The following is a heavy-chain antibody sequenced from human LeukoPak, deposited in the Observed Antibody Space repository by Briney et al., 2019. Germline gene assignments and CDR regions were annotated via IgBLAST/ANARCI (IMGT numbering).Heavy chain of an antibody. D-gene: IGHD5-24*01. CDR1: GYTFTNYG. V-gene: IGHV1-46*01. CDR2: INPSGGST. J-gene: IGHJ3*02. Sequence: GASVKVSCKASGYTFTNYGISWVRQAPGQGLEWMGIINPSGGSTSYAQKFQGRVTMTRDTSTSTVYMELSSLRSEDTAVYYCARGGDGPQAFDIWGQGTMVTVSS. CDR3: ARGGDGPQAFDI.